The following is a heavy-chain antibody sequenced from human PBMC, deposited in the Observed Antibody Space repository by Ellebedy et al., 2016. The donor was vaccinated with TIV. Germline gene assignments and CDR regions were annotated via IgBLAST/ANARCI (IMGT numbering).Heavy chain of an antibody. J-gene: IGHJ4*02. CDR1: GFTFSSYA. CDR2: ISGSGGST. V-gene: IGHV3-23*01. D-gene: IGHD3-10*01. CDR3: AKDIGSGSFIY. Sequence: GESLKISXAASGFTFSSYAMSWVRQAPGKGLEWVSAISGSGGSTYYADSVKGRFTISRDNSKNTLYLQMNSLRAEDTAVYYCAKDIGSGSFIYWGQGTLVTVSS.